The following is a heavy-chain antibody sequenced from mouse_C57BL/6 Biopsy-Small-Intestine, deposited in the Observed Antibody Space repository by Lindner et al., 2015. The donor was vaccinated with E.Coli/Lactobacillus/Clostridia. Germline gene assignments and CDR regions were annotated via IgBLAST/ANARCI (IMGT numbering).Heavy chain of an antibody. J-gene: IGHJ4*01. V-gene: IGHV1-81*01. CDR1: GDNFRSYV. D-gene: IGHD2-13*01. CDR2: INPLYGTV. Sequence: SVKVSCKASGDNFRSYVINWVRQAPGQGLEWMGGINPLYGTVTYAREFQGRVTITADESTSTGYMELSSLRSDDTGVYYCARVWPERGLPVTGTDVWGQGTLVTVSS. CDR3: ARVWPERGLPVTGTDV.